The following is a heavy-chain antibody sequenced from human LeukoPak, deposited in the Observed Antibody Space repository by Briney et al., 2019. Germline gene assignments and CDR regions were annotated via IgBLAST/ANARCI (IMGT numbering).Heavy chain of an antibody. J-gene: IGHJ6*02. CDR3: ARGGGHYNWNGPYYYYGMDV. V-gene: IGHV4-59*01. D-gene: IGHD1-20*01. CDR1: GVSISSYY. Sequence: PSETLSLTCTVSGVSISSYYWSWIRQPPGKGLEWIGYIYYSGSTNYNPSLKSRVTISVDTSKNQFSLKLSSVTAADTAVYYCARGGGHYNWNGPYYYYGMDVWGQGTTVTVSS. CDR2: IYYSGST.